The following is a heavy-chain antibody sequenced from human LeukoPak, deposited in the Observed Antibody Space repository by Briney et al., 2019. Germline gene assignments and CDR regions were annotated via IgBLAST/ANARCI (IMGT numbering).Heavy chain of an antibody. Sequence: PGGSLRLSCAASGFTFSNAWMSSVRQAPGKGLEWVGRIKSKTDGGTTDYAAPVKGRFTISRDDSKNTLYLQMNSLKTEDTAVYYCTTDLSYYDSSGYSDYWGQGTLVTVSS. CDR3: TTDLSYYDSSGYSDY. J-gene: IGHJ4*02. CDR2: IKSKTDGGTT. CDR1: GFTFSNAW. V-gene: IGHV3-15*01. D-gene: IGHD3-22*01.